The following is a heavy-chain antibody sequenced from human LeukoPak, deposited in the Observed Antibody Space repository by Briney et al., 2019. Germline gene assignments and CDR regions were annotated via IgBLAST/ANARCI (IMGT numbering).Heavy chain of an antibody. Sequence: SETLSLTCAVYGGSFSGFYWSWIRQPPGKGLEWIGEINHSGSTTYNPSLKSRVTISVDTSKNQFSLKLSSVTAADTAVYYCARGVDGYPNYYYGMDVWGQGTLVTVSS. CDR2: INHSGST. D-gene: IGHD5-24*01. V-gene: IGHV4-34*01. J-gene: IGHJ6*02. CDR3: ARGVDGYPNYYYGMDV. CDR1: GGSFSGFY.